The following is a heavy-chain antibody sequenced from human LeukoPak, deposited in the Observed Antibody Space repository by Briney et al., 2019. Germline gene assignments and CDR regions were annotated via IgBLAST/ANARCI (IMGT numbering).Heavy chain of an antibody. CDR3: ARDSGVLNTEWLRPSNWFDP. V-gene: IGHV1-8*03. D-gene: IGHD5-12*01. CDR2: MNPNSGNT. CDR1: GYTFTRYD. Sequence: ASVNVSCKASGYTFTRYDINWVRQATGQGLEWMGWMNPNSGNTGYAQKFQGRVTITRNTSISTAYMELSSLRSEDTAVYYCARDSGVLNTEWLRPSNWFDPWGQGTLVTVSS. J-gene: IGHJ5*02.